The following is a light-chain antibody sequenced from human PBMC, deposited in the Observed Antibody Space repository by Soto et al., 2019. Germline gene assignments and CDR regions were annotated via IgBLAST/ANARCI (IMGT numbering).Light chain of an antibody. CDR1: QSISSY. V-gene: IGKV1-39*01. Sequence: DIQMTQSPSSLSASVGDRVTITCRASQSISSYLNWYQQKPGTAPNLLIYAASSLQRGVPSRFSGSGSGTDFTLTISSLQPEDFATHYCQQTYSNEINFGQGARLEIK. CDR2: AAS. J-gene: IGKJ5*01. CDR3: QQTYSNEIN.